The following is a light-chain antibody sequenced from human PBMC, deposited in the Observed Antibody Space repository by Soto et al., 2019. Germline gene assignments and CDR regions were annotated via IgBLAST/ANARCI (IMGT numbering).Light chain of an antibody. CDR1: QSADSS. J-gene: IGKJ2*01. V-gene: IGKV3-11*01. CDR3: QQRGA. Sequence: EVVLTQSPATLSLSPGERATLSCRASQSADSSLAWYQQKLGQAPRLLIYDASNRATGIPGRFSGSGSGTDFTLTISSLEPEDFAVYYCQQRGAFGQGTKVEIK. CDR2: DAS.